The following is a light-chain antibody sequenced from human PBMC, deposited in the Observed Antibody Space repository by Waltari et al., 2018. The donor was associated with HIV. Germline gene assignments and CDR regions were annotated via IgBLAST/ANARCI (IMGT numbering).Light chain of an antibody. CDR1: SPRIGRFY. CDR3: AAWNDNLSGVV. CDR2: RNN. Sequence: QSVLSQPPSASGTPGQRVTISCSGSSPRIGRFYVYWYRQAPGTTPHRLIYRNNQRPSGVPDRFSGSKSGTSASLAISGLRSEDEAYYYCAAWNDNLSGVVFGGGTELTVL. V-gene: IGLV1-47*01. J-gene: IGLJ2*01.